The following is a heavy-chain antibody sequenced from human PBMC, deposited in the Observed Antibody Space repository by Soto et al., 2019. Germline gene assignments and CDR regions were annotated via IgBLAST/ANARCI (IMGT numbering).Heavy chain of an antibody. CDR1: GGTFSSYA. J-gene: IGHJ5*02. D-gene: IGHD2-15*01. Sequence: QVQLVQSGAEVKKPGSSVKVSCKASGGTFSSYAISWVRQAPGQGLEWMGGIIPIFGTANYAQKFQGRVTITADESTSTAYMELSSLRSEDTAVYYWARERGSYGSGGSCSGWFDPWGQGTLVTVSS. V-gene: IGHV1-69*01. CDR2: IIPIFGTA. CDR3: ARERGSYGSGGSCSGWFDP.